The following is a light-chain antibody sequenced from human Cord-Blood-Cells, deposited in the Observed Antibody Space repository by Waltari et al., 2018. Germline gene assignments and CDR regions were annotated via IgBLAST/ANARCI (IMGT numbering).Light chain of an antibody. CDR3: SSYTSSSTWV. J-gene: IGLJ3*02. Sequence: QSALTQPASVSGSPGQSITISCTGTSSDVGGYNYVPWYQQHPGKAPKLMIYDVSNRPSGVSNRFSGSKSGNTASLTISGLQAEDEADYYYSSYTSSSTWVFGGGTKLTVL. V-gene: IGLV2-14*03. CDR2: DVS. CDR1: SSDVGGYNY.